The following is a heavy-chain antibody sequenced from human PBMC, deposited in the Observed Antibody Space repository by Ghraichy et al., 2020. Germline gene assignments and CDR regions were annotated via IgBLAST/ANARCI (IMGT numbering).Heavy chain of an antibody. D-gene: IGHD4-23*01. Sequence: SETLSLTCTVSGGSISSYYWSWIRQPPGKGLEWIGYIYYSGSTNYNPSLKSRVTISVDTSKNQFSLKLSSVTAADTAVYYCARLRGPQTPSYYFDYWGQGTLVTVSS. J-gene: IGHJ4*02. CDR1: GGSISSYY. V-gene: IGHV4-59*08. CDR2: IYYSGST. CDR3: ARLRGPQTPSYYFDY.